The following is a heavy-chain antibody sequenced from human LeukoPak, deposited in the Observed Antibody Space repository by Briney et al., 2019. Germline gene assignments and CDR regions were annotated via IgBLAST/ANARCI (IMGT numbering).Heavy chain of an antibody. D-gene: IGHD2-15*01. CDR2: IKQDGSEK. CDR3: ARDLLSATPCDY. J-gene: IGHJ4*02. V-gene: IGHV3-7*01. CDR1: GFTFGALW. Sequence: GGSLRLSCAASGFTFGALWMSWVRQAPGKGLEWVANIKQDGSEKNYVDSVKGRFSISRDNARNSPYLQMNSLRADDTAVYYCARDLLSATPCDYWGQGTLVTVSS.